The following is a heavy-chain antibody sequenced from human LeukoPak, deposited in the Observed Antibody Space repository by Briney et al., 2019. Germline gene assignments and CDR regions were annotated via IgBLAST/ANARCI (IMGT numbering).Heavy chain of an antibody. CDR3: ARRRGVIFSRTYYYYMNV. CDR1: GFTFSNYW. CDR2: LNQDGSEK. V-gene: IGHV3-7*01. Sequence: GGSLRLSCAASGFTFSNYWMSWVRQAPGKGLEWVANLNQDGSEKYYVDSVKGRFTISRDNARNSVYLQMNSLRVEDTAVYYCARRRGVIFSRTYYYYMNVWGKGTTVTISS. J-gene: IGHJ6*03. D-gene: IGHD3-10*01.